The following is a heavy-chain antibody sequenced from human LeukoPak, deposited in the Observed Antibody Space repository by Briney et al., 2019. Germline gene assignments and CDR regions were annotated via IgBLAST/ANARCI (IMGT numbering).Heavy chain of an antibody. CDR2: IGMIVDT. V-gene: IGHV3-13*01. CDR1: GFTFSSYA. CDR3: ARATVIGSVPVPGYMDV. J-gene: IGHJ6*03. D-gene: IGHD2-21*01. Sequence: GGSLSLSCAAPGFTFSSYAMHWVRRVAGKGLEWASSIGMIVDTFYPGSVKGRFTISRENAKNSLYLQMNSLRAGDTAVYYCARATVIGSVPVPGYMDVWGKGTTVTVSS.